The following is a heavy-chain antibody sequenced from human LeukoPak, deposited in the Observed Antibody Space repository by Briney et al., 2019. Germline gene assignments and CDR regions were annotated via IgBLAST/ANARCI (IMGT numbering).Heavy chain of an antibody. J-gene: IGHJ4*02. CDR2: ISSSSSYI. CDR1: GFTFSSYS. Sequence: GGSLRLSCAASGFTFSSYSMNWVRQAPGKGLEWVSSISSSSSYIYYADSVKGRFTISRDNAKNSLYLQMISLRAEDTAVYYCASISSGWYWDYWGQGTLVTVSS. CDR3: ASISSGWYWDY. D-gene: IGHD6-19*01. V-gene: IGHV3-21*01.